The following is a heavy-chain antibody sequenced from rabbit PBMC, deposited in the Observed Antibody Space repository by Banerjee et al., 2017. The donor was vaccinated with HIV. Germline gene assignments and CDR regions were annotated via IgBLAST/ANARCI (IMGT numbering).Heavy chain of an antibody. V-gene: IGHV1S45*01. CDR3: ARRSNNAYDL. CDR1: GFSFSSYN. J-gene: IGHJ6*01. D-gene: IGHD6-1*01. CDR2: IANGGGTT. Sequence: QEQVVESGGGLVQPEGSLTLTCTASGFSFSSYNMGWVRQAPGKGLEWIGRIANGGGTTYYASWVNGRFTISKTSSTTVTLQMTSLTAADTATYFCARRSNNAYDLWGQGTLVTVS.